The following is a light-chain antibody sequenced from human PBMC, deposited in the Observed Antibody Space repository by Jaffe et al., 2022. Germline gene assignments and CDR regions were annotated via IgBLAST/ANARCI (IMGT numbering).Light chain of an antibody. J-gene: IGKJ1*01. CDR1: ESISKN. CDR3: QHYNNWPQGT. V-gene: IGKV3-15*01. Sequence: EIVLTQSPATLSVSPGERATLSCRASESISKNLLWYQQKRGQAPRLLIYDTSTRATGVSARFSGSGSGTEFTLTISGLQSDDFAVYYCQHYNNWPQGTFGQGTKVEIK. CDR2: DTS.